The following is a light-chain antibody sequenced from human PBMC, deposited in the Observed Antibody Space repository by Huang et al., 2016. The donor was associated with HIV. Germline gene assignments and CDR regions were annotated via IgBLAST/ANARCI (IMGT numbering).Light chain of an antibody. CDR3: HQRADWPLT. CDR1: QSFSTY. V-gene: IGKV3-11*01. Sequence: EIVLTQSPATLSLSPGDRATLSCRASQSFSTYLARYQQKPGQAPRLLSYGASNRATGIPARFSGRGSGTDFSLTISSLEPEDFAVYYCHQRADWPLTFGGGTKVGIK. CDR2: GAS. J-gene: IGKJ4*01.